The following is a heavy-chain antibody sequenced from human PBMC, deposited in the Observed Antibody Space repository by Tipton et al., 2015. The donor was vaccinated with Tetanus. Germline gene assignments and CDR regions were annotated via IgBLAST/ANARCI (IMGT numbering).Heavy chain of an antibody. CDR2: TSYDGTNK. D-gene: IGHD2-21*02. Sequence: SLRLSCAASGFTFSTYAMHWVRQAPGKGLEWVAVTSYDGTNKVYADSMRGRFTISRDNSKSALYLQMNSLRPGDTAVYYCTREAGRGDCVGVGVPYYYYGMDVWGQGTTVTVSS. CDR1: GFTFSTYA. V-gene: IGHV3-30-3*01. J-gene: IGHJ6*02. CDR3: TREAGRGDCVGVGVPYYYYGMDV.